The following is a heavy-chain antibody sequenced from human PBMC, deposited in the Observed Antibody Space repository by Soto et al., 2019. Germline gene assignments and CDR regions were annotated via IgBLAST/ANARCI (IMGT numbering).Heavy chain of an antibody. D-gene: IGHD3-22*01. J-gene: IGHJ1*01. CDR2: IYYSGST. CDR1: GGSISSGAYY. V-gene: IGHV4-31*03. Sequence: QVQLQESGPGLVKPSQTLSLTCTVSGGSISSGAYYWSWIRQHPGKGLEWIGYIYYSGSTYYNPSLKSRVTTPVDTSKNQFSLKLSSVTAADTAVYYCAIYDSSGSRGFQHWGQGTLVTVSS. CDR3: AIYDSSGSRGFQH.